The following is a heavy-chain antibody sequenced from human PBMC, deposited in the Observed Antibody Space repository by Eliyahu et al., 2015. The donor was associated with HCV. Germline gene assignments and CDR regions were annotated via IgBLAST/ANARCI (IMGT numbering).Heavy chain of an antibody. J-gene: IGHJ1*01. CDR2: IIPIFGTA. CDR1: GGTFSSYA. Sequence: QVQLVQSGAEVKKPGSSVKVSCKASGGTFSSYAISWVRQAPGQGLEWMGGIIPIFGTANYAQKFQGRVTITADESTSTAYMELSSLRSEDTAVYYCARAHSDYYDSSGYRDRWYFQHWGQGTLVTVSS. D-gene: IGHD3-22*01. CDR3: ARAHSDYYDSSGYRDRWYFQH. V-gene: IGHV1-69*01.